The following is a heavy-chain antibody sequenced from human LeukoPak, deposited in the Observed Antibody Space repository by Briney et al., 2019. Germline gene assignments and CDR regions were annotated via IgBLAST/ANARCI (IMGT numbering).Heavy chain of an antibody. CDR1: GFTVSSNY. J-gene: IGHJ4*02. CDR2: IYSGGNT. D-gene: IGHD3-16*01. V-gene: IGHV3-66*01. CDR3: TRVGATGWHFDF. Sequence: GGSLRLSCAASGFTVSSNYVSWVRQAPGRGLEWVSIIYSGGNTYYADSVKGRFTISRDNSKNTLYLQMNSLRAEDTAVYYCTRVGATGWHFDFWGQGTLVTVSS.